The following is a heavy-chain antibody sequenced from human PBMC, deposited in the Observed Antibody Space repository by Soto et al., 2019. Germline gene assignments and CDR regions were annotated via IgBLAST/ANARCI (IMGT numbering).Heavy chain of an antibody. CDR2: IIPFFGTA. Sequence: SVKVSCKTSGGTFSTFGISWVRQAPGQGLEWMGGIIPFFGTAEYSQKFEDRIAITADESTNTVYMDLRSLTSEDTAIYYCARTAPMDAGDKYYYDFWGQGALVTVSS. V-gene: IGHV1-69*13. D-gene: IGHD3-16*01. J-gene: IGHJ4*02. CDR3: ARTAPMDAGDKYYYDF. CDR1: GGTFSTFG.